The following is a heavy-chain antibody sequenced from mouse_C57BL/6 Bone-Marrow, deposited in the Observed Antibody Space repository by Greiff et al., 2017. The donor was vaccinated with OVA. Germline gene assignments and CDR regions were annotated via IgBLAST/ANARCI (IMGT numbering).Heavy chain of an antibody. J-gene: IGHJ1*03. CDR1: GFTFSSYG. CDR3: ARHAYGSPYWYFDV. Sequence: EVMLVESGGDLVKPGGSLKLSCAASGFTFSSYGMSWVRQTPDKRLEWVATISSGGSYTYYPDSVKGRFTISRDNAKNTLYLQMSSLKSEDTAMYYCARHAYGSPYWYFDVWGTGTTVTVSS. CDR2: ISSGGSYT. V-gene: IGHV5-6*01. D-gene: IGHD1-1*01.